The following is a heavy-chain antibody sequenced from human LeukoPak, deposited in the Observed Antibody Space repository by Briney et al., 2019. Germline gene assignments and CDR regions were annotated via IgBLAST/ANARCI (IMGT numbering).Heavy chain of an antibody. CDR1: GFTFTIYA. V-gene: IGHV3-23*01. D-gene: IGHD3-22*01. CDR3: AKGHYYDSSGYYGY. CDR2: ISGSGGST. Sequence: GGSLRLSCAASGFTFTIYAMAWVRQAPGKGLEWVSSISGSGGSTYYADSVKGRFTISRDNSKNTLYLQMNSLRAEDTAVYYCAKGHYYDSSGYYGYWGQGTLVTVSS. J-gene: IGHJ4*02.